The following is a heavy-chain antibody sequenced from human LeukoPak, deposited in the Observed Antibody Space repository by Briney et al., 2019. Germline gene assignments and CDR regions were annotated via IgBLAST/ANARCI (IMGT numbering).Heavy chain of an antibody. Sequence: GGSLRLSCAASGFTFSSYSMNWVRQAPGKGLEWVSSISSSSSYIYYADSVKGRFTISRDNAKNSLYLQMNSLSAEDTAVYYCARDSRDTAMVPFGYFDYWGQGTLVTVSS. V-gene: IGHV3-21*01. CDR1: GFTFSSYS. J-gene: IGHJ4*02. D-gene: IGHD5-18*01. CDR2: ISSSSSYI. CDR3: ARDSRDTAMVPFGYFDY.